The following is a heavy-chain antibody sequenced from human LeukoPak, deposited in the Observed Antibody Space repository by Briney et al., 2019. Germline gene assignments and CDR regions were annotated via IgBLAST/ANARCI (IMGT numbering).Heavy chain of an antibody. CDR1: GGSFSGYY. Sequence: SETLSLTCAVYGGSFSGYYWSWIRQPPGKGLEWIGEINHSGSTKYNPSLKSRVTISVGTSKNQFSLKLSSVTAADTAVYYCAREPEEDYYDSSGYYYDYWGQGTLVTVSS. D-gene: IGHD3-22*01. J-gene: IGHJ4*02. CDR3: AREPEEDYYDSSGYYYDY. V-gene: IGHV4-34*01. CDR2: INHSGST.